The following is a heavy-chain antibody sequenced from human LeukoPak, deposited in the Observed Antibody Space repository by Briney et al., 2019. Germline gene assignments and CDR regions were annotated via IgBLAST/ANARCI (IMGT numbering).Heavy chain of an antibody. CDR2: INHSGST. CDR1: GGSFSGYY. V-gene: IGHV4-34*01. CDR3: ARKTINYYYYYGMDV. Sequence: SETLSLTCAVYGGSFSGYYWSWIRQPPGKGLEWIGEINHSGSTNYNPSLKSRVTISVDTSKNQSSLKLSSVTAADTAVYYCARKTINYYYYYGMDVWGQGTTVTVSS. J-gene: IGHJ6*02.